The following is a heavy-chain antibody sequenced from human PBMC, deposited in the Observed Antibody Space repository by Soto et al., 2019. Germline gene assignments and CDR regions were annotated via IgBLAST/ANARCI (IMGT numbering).Heavy chain of an antibody. CDR2: IYYSGST. Sequence: QVQLQESGPGLVKPSETLSLTCTVSGASISSYYWSWIRQPPGKGLEWIGYIYYSGSTNYNPSLESRVTISVDTSKNQFSLNLSSVPAADTAMYYCARDTTPSLWGQGTLVTVSS. J-gene: IGHJ4*02. CDR1: GASISSYY. D-gene: IGHD1-1*01. V-gene: IGHV4-59*01. CDR3: ARDTTPSL.